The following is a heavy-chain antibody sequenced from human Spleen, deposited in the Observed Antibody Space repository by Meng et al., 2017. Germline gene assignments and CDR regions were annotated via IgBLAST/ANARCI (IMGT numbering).Heavy chain of an antibody. D-gene: IGHD6-13*01. CDR2: INPKSGDT. V-gene: IGHV1-2*06. CDR1: GYTFPDYW. CDR3: ARDEDISAAGKLFGDY. Sequence: ASVKVSCKASGYTFPDYWLHWVRRAPGQGLEWMGRINPKSGDTHYEQRFQGRATMTGDTSISTAYMELSGLRSDDTAMYYCARDEDISAAGKLFGDYWGQGTLVTVSS. J-gene: IGHJ4*02.